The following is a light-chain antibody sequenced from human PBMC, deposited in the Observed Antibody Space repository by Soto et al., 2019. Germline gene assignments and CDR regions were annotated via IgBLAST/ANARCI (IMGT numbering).Light chain of an antibody. Sequence: EIVMTQSPATLSVSPGERATLSCRANQSVSSNLAWYQQKPGQAPRVLIYGASTRPTDIPARFSGSGSGTEFTLTISSLQSEDFAVYYCQQYNNWPRTFGQGTKLEI. CDR1: QSVSSN. CDR3: QQYNNWPRT. CDR2: GAS. V-gene: IGKV3-15*01. J-gene: IGKJ2*01.